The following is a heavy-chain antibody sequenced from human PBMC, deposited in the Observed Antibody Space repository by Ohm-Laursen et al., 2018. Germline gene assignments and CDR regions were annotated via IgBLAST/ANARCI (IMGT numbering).Heavy chain of an antibody. D-gene: IGHD6-6*01. CDR1: GFTFHDYA. J-gene: IGHJ4*02. Sequence: SLRLSCAASGFTFHDYAMHWVRHAPGKGREWVSGISWNGGSIGYADSVRGRFTISRDNAKNSLYLQMSSLRAEDTALYYCAKGSEYSTSPVDYWGQGTLVTVSS. CDR2: ISWNGGSI. CDR3: AKGSEYSTSPVDY. V-gene: IGHV3-9*01.